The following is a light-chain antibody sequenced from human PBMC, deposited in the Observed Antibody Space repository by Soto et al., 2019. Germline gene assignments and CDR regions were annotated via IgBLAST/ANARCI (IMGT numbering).Light chain of an antibody. CDR3: QQRSDRRT. V-gene: IGKV3-11*01. CDR2: GAS. Sequence: EIVLTQSPGTLSLSPGERATLSCRASQSVSTYLAWYQQKLGQAPRLLIYGASNRATGIPARFSGSGSGTDFTLTISSLEPEDFAVYYCQQRSDRRTFGQGTNVEIK. CDR1: QSVSTY. J-gene: IGKJ1*01.